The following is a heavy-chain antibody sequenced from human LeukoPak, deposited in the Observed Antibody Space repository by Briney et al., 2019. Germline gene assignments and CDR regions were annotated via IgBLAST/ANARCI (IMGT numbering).Heavy chain of an antibody. CDR2: INHSGST. D-gene: IGHD3-22*01. CDR1: GGSITSGSHY. Sequence: PSETLSLTCTVSGGSITSGSHYWSWIRQPPGKGLEWIGEINHSGSTNYNPSLKSRVTISVDTSKNQFSLKLSSVTAADTAVHYCAGSGGSYYYDSSGYYRRNHPLDYWGQGTLVTVSS. V-gene: IGHV4-39*07. CDR3: AGSGGSYYYDSSGYYRRNHPLDY. J-gene: IGHJ4*02.